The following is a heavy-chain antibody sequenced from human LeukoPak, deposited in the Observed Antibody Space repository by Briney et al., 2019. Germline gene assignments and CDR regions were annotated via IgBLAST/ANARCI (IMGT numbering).Heavy chain of an antibody. CDR3: TRGFAAD. CDR1: GFSFRDFV. D-gene: IGHD3-3*01. V-gene: IGHV3-49*04. Sequence: GRSLRLSCTASGFSFRDFVVSWVRQAPGKGLEWVGFVRTKADGGTTEYAASVTGRFTISRDDSKLIAHLQMDTLQIEDTAVYYCTRGFAADWGQGALVTVSS. CDR2: VRTKADGGTT. J-gene: IGHJ4*02.